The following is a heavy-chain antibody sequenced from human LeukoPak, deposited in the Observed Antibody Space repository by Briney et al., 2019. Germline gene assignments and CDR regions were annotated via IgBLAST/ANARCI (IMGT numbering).Heavy chain of an antibody. CDR3: AHTRITVAGKGFDY. CDR1: GFSLSTSGVG. J-gene: IGHJ4*02. CDR2: IYWDDDK. V-gene: IGHV2-5*02. Sequence: SGPTLVNPTQTLTLTCTFSGFSLSTSGVGVGWIRQPPGKALEWLALIYWDDDKRYSPSLKSRLTITKDTSKNQAVLTMTNMDPVDTATYYCAHTRITVAGKGFDYWGQGTLVTVSS. D-gene: IGHD6-19*01.